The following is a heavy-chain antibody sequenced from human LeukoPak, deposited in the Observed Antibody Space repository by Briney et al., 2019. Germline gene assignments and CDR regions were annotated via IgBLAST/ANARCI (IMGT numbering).Heavy chain of an antibody. CDR2: ISSSSSYI. CDR3: QGSSGWYRNWFDP. V-gene: IGHV3-21*01. Sequence: GGSLRLSCAVSGFTFSSYSMNWVRQAPGEGLEWVSSISSSSSYIYYADSVKGRFTISRDNAKNSLYLQMNSLRAEDTAVYYCQGSSGWYRNWFDPWGQGTLVTVSS. D-gene: IGHD6-19*01. J-gene: IGHJ5*02. CDR1: GFTFSSYS.